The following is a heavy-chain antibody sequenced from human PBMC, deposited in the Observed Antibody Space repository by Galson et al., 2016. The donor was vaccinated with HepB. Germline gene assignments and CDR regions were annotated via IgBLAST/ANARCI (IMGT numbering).Heavy chain of an antibody. CDR2: IKQDGSEK. V-gene: IGHV3-7*01. CDR1: GFTFSYYS. J-gene: IGHJ4*02. Sequence: SLRLSCAASGFTFSYYSMNWVRQAPGKGLEWVANIKQDGSEKYYVDSVKGRFTISRDNAKNSLYLQMNSLRAEDTAVYYCASWWQTPASYFDYWGQGTLVTVSS. CDR3: ASWWQTPASYFDY. D-gene: IGHD2-8*02.